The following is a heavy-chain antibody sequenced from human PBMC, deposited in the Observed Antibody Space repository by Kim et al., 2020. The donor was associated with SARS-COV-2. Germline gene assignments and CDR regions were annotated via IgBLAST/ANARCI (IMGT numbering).Heavy chain of an antibody. V-gene: IGHV1-18*01. J-gene: IGHJ4*02. CDR2: NT. Sequence: NTNYAQKLQGRVTMTTDTSTSTAYMERRSLRSDDTAVYYCARVQVDTFDYWGQGTLVTVSS. CDR3: ARVQVDTFDY. D-gene: IGHD5-18*01.